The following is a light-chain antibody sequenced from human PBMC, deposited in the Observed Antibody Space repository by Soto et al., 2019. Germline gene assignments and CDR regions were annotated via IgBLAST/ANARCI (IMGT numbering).Light chain of an antibody. CDR3: AAWDELNV. J-gene: IGLJ1*01. V-gene: IGLV1-47*01. CDR1: SSNIGSNY. CDR2: RNN. Sequence: QSALTQPPSASGTPGQRVTISCSGSSSNIGSNYVYWYQQLPGTAPKLLIYRNNQRPSGVPDRFSGSKSGTSASLAISGLRSEDEADYYCAAWDELNVFGTGTQLTVL.